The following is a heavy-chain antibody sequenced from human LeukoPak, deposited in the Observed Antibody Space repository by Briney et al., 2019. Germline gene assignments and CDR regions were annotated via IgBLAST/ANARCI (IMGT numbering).Heavy chain of an antibody. D-gene: IGHD3-22*01. CDR3: AGAGKDTSGYYDY. CDR1: GFTFNNYN. CDR2: ISSSGTTI. Sequence: GGSLRLSCAASGFTFNNYNMNWVRQAPGKGLEWVSYISSSGTTIYYADSVKGRFTISRDNAKNSLYLQMNSLRVEDTAVYYCAGAGKDTSGYYDYWGQGTLVTVSS. V-gene: IGHV3-48*04. J-gene: IGHJ4*02.